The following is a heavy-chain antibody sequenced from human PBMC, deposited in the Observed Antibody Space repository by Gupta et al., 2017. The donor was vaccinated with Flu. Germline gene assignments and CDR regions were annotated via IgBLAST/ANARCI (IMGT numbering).Heavy chain of an antibody. J-gene: IGHJ4*02. Sequence: EVQLLESGGGLVQPGGSLRLSCAASGFTFSSYAMSWVRQAPGKGLEWVSAISGSGGSTYYADSVKGRFTISRDNSKNTLYLQMNSLRAEDTAVYYCAKHRRYYYDSSGHFDYWGQGTLVTVSS. V-gene: IGHV3-23*01. CDR2: ISGSGGST. D-gene: IGHD3-22*01. CDR1: GFTFSSYA. CDR3: AKHRRYYYDSSGHFDY.